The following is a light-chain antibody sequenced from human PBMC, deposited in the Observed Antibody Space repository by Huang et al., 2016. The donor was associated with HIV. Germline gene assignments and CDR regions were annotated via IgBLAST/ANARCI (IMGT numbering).Light chain of an antibody. Sequence: EIVLTQSPGTLSLSPGERATLSCRARQSVNNNFLAWYQQKPGQAPRRLVDGASSRATGVPDRFSGSGSGTDFTLTISRLEPEDFAVYYCHQYGDSRGTFGQGTKVEIK. CDR2: GAS. V-gene: IGKV3-20*01. CDR1: QSVNNNF. CDR3: HQYGDSRGT. J-gene: IGKJ1*01.